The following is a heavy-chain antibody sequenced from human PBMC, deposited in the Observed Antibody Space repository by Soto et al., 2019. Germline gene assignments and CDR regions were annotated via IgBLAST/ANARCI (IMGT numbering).Heavy chain of an antibody. V-gene: IGHV4-59*02. Sequence: QVQLQQSGPGLVKPSGTLSLTCSVTGASVSTYSWSWIRQFPGKGLVWIGYIHYSGGTNYTPSLRSRVAISVDTSKNQLPMLLTSLTAAATAVYYCARGGTSASGVYNWFDPWGQGPLVTVSS. CDR2: IHYSGGT. D-gene: IGHD3-10*01. CDR3: ARGGTSASGVYNWFDP. CDR1: GASVSTYS. J-gene: IGHJ5*02.